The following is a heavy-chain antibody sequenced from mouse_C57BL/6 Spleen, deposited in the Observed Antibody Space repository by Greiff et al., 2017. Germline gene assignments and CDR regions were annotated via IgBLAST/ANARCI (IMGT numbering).Heavy chain of an antibody. V-gene: IGHV10-3*01. J-gene: IGHJ4*01. CDR2: IRSKSSNYAT. D-gene: IGHD1-1*01. CDR1: GFTFNTYA. Sequence: EVNVVESGGGLVQPKGSLKLSCAASGFTFNTYAMHWVRQAPGKGLEWVARIRSKSSNYATYYADSVKDRFTISRDDSQSMLYLQMNNLKTEDTAMYYCVRADYGSSYYYAMDYWGQGTSVTVSS. CDR3: VRADYGSSYYYAMDY.